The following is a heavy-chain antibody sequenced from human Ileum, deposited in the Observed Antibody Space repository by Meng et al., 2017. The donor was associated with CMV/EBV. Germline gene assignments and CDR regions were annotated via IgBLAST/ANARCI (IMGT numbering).Heavy chain of an antibody. J-gene: IGHJ4*02. CDR3: AKELGTTRGLETRGVLDY. CDR1: GFTFSNYA. D-gene: IGHD1-1*01. Sequence: GGSLRLSCATSGFTFSNYALSWVRRAPGKGLEWDSGLTTDSRAYYADSVRGRFTISRDNSRSTLYLQMNSLRAEDAALYYCAKELGTTRGLETRGVLDYWGQGTLVTVSS. CDR2: LTTDSRA. V-gene: IGHV3-23*01.